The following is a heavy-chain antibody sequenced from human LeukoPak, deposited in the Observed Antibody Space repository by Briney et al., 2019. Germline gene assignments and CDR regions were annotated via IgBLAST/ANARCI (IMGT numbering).Heavy chain of an antibody. CDR1: GGSLSSGGSY. J-gene: IGHJ4*02. Sequence: SETLSLTCTVSGGSLSSGGSYCSWVRQHPGKGLEWIGYIYYSGSTYYNPSLKSRVTISVDTSKNQFSLKLNSVTAADTAVYYCARASFLEWLYHDYWGQGTLVTVSS. CDR3: ARASFLEWLYHDY. V-gene: IGHV4-31*03. D-gene: IGHD3-3*01. CDR2: IYYSGST.